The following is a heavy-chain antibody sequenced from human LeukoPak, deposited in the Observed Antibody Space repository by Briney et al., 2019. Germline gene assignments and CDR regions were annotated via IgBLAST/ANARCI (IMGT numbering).Heavy chain of an antibody. CDR2: IYYSRST. CDR3: ARRGGGNPLYYFDY. Sequence: PSETLSLTCTVSGGSISGYYWSWIRQPPGKGLEWIGYIYYSRSTNYNSSLKSRVTISVDTSKNQFSLKLSSVTAADTAVYYCARRGGGNPLYYFDYWGQGTLVTVSS. J-gene: IGHJ4*02. CDR1: GGSISGYY. D-gene: IGHD4-23*01. V-gene: IGHV4-59*01.